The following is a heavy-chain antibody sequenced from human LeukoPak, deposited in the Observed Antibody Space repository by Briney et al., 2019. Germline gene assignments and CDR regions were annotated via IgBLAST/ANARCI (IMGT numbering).Heavy chain of an antibody. CDR3: ARMKTAAAPTPFDY. J-gene: IGHJ4*02. Sequence: SETLSLTCTVSGGSISNYYWSWIRQPPGKGLEWIGYIYYSGSTNYNPSLKSRVTISVDTSRNQFSLKLSSVTAADTAVYYCARMKTAAAPTPFDYWGQGTLVTVSS. CDR2: IYYSGST. CDR1: GGSISNYY. V-gene: IGHV4-59*01. D-gene: IGHD6-13*01.